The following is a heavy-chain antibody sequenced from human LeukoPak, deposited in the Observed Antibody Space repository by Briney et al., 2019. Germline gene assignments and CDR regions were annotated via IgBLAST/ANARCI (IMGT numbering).Heavy chain of an antibody. CDR2: IYSGGST. CDR3: VKQSKYYYYMDV. Sequence: PGGSPRLSCAASGFTFSNDAMCWVREAPGGGVEWVSGIYSGGSTYYADSAKGRFTISRDNSKNTLYLQMNSLRAEDTAVYYCVKQSKYYYYMDVWGKGTTVTVSS. CDR1: GFTFSNDA. D-gene: IGHD6-19*01. V-gene: IGHV3-66*02. J-gene: IGHJ6*03.